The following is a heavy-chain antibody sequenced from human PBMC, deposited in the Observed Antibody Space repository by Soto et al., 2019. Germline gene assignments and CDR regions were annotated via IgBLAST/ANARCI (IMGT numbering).Heavy chain of an antibody. D-gene: IGHD1-26*01. Sequence: GGSLRLSCASSGFIFSSYTMHCVRHSPGKWLEWVGVITYDGSNQYYADSVKGRFTISRDNSRNMLFLQMNSLRPDDTAVYYCARAPSGSYPDFDYWGQGTLVTVSS. J-gene: IGHJ4*02. V-gene: IGHV3-30-3*01. CDR2: ITYDGSNQ. CDR3: ARAPSGSYPDFDY. CDR1: GFIFSSYT.